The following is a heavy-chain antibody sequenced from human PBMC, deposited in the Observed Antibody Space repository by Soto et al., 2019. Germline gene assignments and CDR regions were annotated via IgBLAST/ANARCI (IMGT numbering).Heavy chain of an antibody. D-gene: IGHD2-21*01. J-gene: IGHJ4*02. CDR2: IIPMFHTT. V-gene: IGHV1-69*06. CDR3: TKDGDAADYGY. Sequence: QVHLVPSGPEVKRPWFSVKVSCKASGDTFGRNAIHWVRQAPGQGLEWMGGIIPMFHTTNYAQKFTGSLTIYADKSMATAYMEMSSLRSEDTAVYYCTKDGDAADYGYLGPGTLVTVSS. CDR1: GDTFGRNA.